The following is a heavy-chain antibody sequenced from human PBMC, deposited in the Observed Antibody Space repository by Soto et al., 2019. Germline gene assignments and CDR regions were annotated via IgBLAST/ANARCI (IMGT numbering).Heavy chain of an antibody. V-gene: IGHV3-30-3*01. Sequence: QVQLVESGGGVVQPGRSLRLSCAASGFTFSSYAMHWVRQAPGKGLEWVAVISYDGSNKYYADSVKGRFTISRDNSKNTLYQQMNILRAEDTAVYYCARVGRLHYFDYWGQGTLVTVSS. CDR2: ISYDGSNK. CDR3: ARVGRLHYFDY. CDR1: GFTFSSYA. D-gene: IGHD4-17*01. J-gene: IGHJ4*02.